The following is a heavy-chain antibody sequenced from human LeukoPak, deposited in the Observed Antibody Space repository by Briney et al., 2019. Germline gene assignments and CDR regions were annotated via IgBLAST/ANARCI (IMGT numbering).Heavy chain of an antibody. CDR1: GGSISSYY. V-gene: IGHV4-4*07. D-gene: IGHD4-17*01. Sequence: PSETLSLTCTVSGGSISSYYWSWIRQPAGKGLEWIGRIYTSGSTNYNPSLKSRVTMSVDTPKNQFSLKLSSVTAADTAVYYCARVPDYGYYYYMDVWGKGTTVTVSS. J-gene: IGHJ6*03. CDR3: ARVPDYGYYYYMDV. CDR2: IYTSGST.